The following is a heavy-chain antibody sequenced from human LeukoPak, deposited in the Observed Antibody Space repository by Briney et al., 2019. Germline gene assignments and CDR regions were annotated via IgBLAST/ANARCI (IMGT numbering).Heavy chain of an antibody. D-gene: IGHD3-3*01. CDR1: GFTFSDYY. CDR3: AREFTVLRFLEWLPTPFGY. Sequence: GGSLRLSCAASGFTFSDYYMSWIRQAPGKGLEWVSYISGSGSTIYYADSVKGRFTISRDNAKNSLYLQMNSLRAEDTAVYYCAREFTVLRFLEWLPTPFGYWGQGTLVTVSS. J-gene: IGHJ4*02. CDR2: ISGSGSTI. V-gene: IGHV3-11*01.